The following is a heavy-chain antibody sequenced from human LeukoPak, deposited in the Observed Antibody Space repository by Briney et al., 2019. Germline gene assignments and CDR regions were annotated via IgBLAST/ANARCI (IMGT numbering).Heavy chain of an antibody. CDR1: GVTFSSYA. D-gene: IGHD3-22*01. CDR2: ISYDGSNK. CDR3: AREANYDGSGYYPRDHYFDY. V-gene: IGHV3-30-3*01. J-gene: IGHJ4*02. Sequence: PGRSLRLSCAASGVTFSSYAMHWVRHPPGKVLEWVEVISYDGSNKYYADSVKGRFTISRDNSKNTLYLQMNSLRAEDTAVYFCAREANYDGSGYYPRDHYFDYWGQGTLVTVSS.